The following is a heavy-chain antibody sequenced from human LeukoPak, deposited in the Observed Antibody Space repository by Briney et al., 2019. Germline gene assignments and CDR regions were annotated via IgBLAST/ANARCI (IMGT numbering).Heavy chain of an antibody. D-gene: IGHD5-18*01. Sequence: SVKVSCKASGGTFSSYAISWVRQAPGQGLEWLGGISPIFGTANYAQKFQGRVTITADESTSTAYMELSSLRSEDTAVYYCARGEDTAMVAAFDYWGQGTLVTVSS. CDR3: ARGEDTAMVAAFDY. CDR1: GGTFSSYA. CDR2: ISPIFGTA. J-gene: IGHJ4*02. V-gene: IGHV1-69*01.